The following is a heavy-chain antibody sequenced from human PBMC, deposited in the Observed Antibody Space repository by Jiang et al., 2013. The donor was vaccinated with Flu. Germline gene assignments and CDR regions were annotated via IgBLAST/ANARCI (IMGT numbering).Heavy chain of an antibody. CDR3: AKEGASYYENSGPDNFDS. D-gene: IGHD3-22*01. V-gene: IGHV3-23*01. CDR1: GFTLSNYA. Sequence: VQLLESGGDLVQPGGSLRLSCAASGFTLSNYAMSWVRQAPGKGLEWVSAISGSGASTYYADSVKGRFTISRDDSKNSLYLQMNSLRAEDTAVYFCAKEGASYYENSGPDNFDSWGRGTVVTVSS. J-gene: IGHJ4*01. CDR2: ISGSGAST.